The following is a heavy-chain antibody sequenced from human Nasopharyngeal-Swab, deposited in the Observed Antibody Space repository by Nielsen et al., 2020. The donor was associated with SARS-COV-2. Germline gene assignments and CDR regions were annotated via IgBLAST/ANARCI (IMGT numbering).Heavy chain of an antibody. V-gene: IGHV3-74*01. CDR3: ARSRKLMDV. D-gene: IGHD6-13*01. J-gene: IGHJ6*02. CDR2: INSDGSST. Sequence: GESLKISCAASGFTFSSYWMHWVRQAPGKGLVWVSRINSDGSSTSYADSVKGRFTIPRDNAKNTLYLQMNSLRAEDTAVYYCARSRKLMDVWGQGTTVTVSS. CDR1: GFTFSSYW.